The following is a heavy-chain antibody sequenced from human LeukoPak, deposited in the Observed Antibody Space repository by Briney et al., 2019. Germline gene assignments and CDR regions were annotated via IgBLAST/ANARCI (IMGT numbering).Heavy chain of an antibody. J-gene: IGHJ3*01. V-gene: IGHV4-39*01. D-gene: IGHD2-21*02. CDR3: ARHGPVVTATDAFDL. CDR1: GGSISVNTYY. CDR2: VFYSGRT. Sequence: SETLSLTCTVSGGSISVNTYYCAWIRQPPGRGLEWIGSVFYSGRTDYNPSLKSRVTISVDTSKNQLSLSLNSVTAADTAVYYCARHGPVVTATDAFDLWGQGTMVTVSS.